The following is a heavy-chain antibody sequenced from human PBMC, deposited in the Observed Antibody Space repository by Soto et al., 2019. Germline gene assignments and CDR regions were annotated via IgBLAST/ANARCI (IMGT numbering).Heavy chain of an antibody. Sequence: WGSLRLSCAASGFNFSIYAMTWVRQVPGKGLEWVSSISGVGGSTYYADSVRGRFTISGDSSKNTLYLQMSSLRVEYTALYYCARGGVATKRFYYYVMDVWGQGMMVTVSS. CDR3: ARGGVATKRFYYYVMDV. V-gene: IGHV3-23*01. CDR2: ISGVGGST. J-gene: IGHJ6*02. D-gene: IGHD1-26*01. CDR1: GFNFSIYA.